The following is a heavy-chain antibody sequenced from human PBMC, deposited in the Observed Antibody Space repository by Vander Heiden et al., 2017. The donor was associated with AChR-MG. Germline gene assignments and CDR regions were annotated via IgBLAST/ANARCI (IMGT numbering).Heavy chain of an antibody. CDR1: GGTFSSYA. CDR2: IIPIFGTA. Sequence: QVQLVQSGAEVKKPGSSVKVSCKASGGTFSSYAIRWVGQAPGQGLEWMGGIIPIFGTANYAQKFQGRVTITADESTSTAYMELSSLRSEDTAVYYCARDLLPETERWGDYYYYYGMDVWGQGTTVTVSS. D-gene: IGHD3-16*01. CDR3: ARDLLPETERWGDYYYYYGMDV. V-gene: IGHV1-69*01. J-gene: IGHJ6*02.